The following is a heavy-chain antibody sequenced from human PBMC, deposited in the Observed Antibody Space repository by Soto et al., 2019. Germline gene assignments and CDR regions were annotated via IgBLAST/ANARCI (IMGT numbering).Heavy chain of an antibody. Sequence: SETLSLTCTVSGGSISSYYWSWIRQPPGKGLEWIGYIYYSGSTNYNPSLKSRVTISVDTSKNQFSLKLSSVTAADTAVYYCARVEYYDILTGYYNVRAFDIWGQRTTVTVSS. CDR2: IYYSGST. J-gene: IGHJ3*02. D-gene: IGHD3-9*01. CDR3: ARVEYYDILTGYYNVRAFDI. CDR1: GGSISSYY. V-gene: IGHV4-59*01.